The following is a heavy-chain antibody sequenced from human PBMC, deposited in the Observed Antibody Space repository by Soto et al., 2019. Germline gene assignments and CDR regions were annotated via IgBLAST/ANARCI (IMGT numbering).Heavy chain of an antibody. CDR3: ARESRDYDFWSGYYYYGMDV. CDR1: GGSISSGGYY. V-gene: IGHV4-31*03. Sequence: ASETLSLTCTVSGGSISSGGYYWSWIRQHPGKGLEWIGYIYYSGSTYYNPSLKSRVTISVDTSKNQFSLKLSSVTAADTAVYYCARESRDYDFWSGYYYYGMDVWGQGTTVTVSS. CDR2: IYYSGST. D-gene: IGHD3-3*01. J-gene: IGHJ6*02.